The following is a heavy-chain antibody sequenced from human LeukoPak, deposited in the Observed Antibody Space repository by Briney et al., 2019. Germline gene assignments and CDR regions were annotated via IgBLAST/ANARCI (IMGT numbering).Heavy chain of an antibody. Sequence: PGGSLRLSCAASGFTFSTYEMNWVRQAPGKGLEWVSYITSSGSIIHYADSVKGRFTISRDNAKNSLYLQMNSLRAEDTAVYYCARDLNFGNHNPYYFDNWGQGTLVTVSS. CDR2: ITSSGSII. V-gene: IGHV3-48*03. D-gene: IGHD4-23*01. J-gene: IGHJ4*02. CDR3: ARDLNFGNHNPYYFDN. CDR1: GFTFSTYE.